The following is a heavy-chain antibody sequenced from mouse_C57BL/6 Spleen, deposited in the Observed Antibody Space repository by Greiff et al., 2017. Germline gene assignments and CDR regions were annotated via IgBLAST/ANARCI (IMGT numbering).Heavy chain of an antibody. D-gene: IGHD6-1*01. CDR1: GYTFTSYW. CDR2: IDPSDSYT. J-gene: IGHJ4*01. CDR3: ARDPNLYYYYAMDY. V-gene: IGHV1-59*01. Sequence: QVQLKQPGAELVRPGTSVKLSCKASGYTFTSYWMHWVKQRPGQGLEWIGVIDPSDSYTNYNQKFKGKATLTVDTSSSTAYMQLSSLTSEDSAVYYCARDPNLYYYYAMDYWGQGTSVTVSS.